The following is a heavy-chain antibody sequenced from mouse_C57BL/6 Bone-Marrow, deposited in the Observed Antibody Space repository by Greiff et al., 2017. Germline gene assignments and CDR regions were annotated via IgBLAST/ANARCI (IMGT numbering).Heavy chain of an antibody. CDR2: ISSGGSYT. CDR3: ERQSSGGFAY. V-gene: IGHV5-6*01. CDR1: GFTFSSYG. D-gene: IGHD1-3*01. Sequence: EVKLVESGGDLVKPGGSLKLSCAASGFTFSSYGMSWVRQTPDKRLEWVATISSGGSYTYYPDSVKGRFTISRDNAKNTLYRRMSSLKSEDTDMYDCERQSSGGFAYWGKGTLVTVSA. J-gene: IGHJ3*01.